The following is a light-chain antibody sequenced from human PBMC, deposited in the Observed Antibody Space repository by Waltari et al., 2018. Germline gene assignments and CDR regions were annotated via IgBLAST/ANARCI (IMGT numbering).Light chain of an antibody. CDR3: SSYSTTNTLI. J-gene: IGLJ2*01. Sequence: QSALTQPASVSGSPGQSITISCTGTSGDIGTYNYVSWYQQYTDRAPELLIYDVSHRPSRFSNRFAGSKSGYTASLTISDLQAEDEADYFCSSYSTTNTLIFGGGTRLTV. CDR2: DVS. V-gene: IGLV2-14*03. CDR1: SGDIGTYNY.